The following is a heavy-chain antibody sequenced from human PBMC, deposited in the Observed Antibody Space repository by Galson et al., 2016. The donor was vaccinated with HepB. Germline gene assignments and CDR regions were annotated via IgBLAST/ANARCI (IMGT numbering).Heavy chain of an antibody. J-gene: IGHJ4*02. CDR3: AKFASGTYYLDSFDY. V-gene: IGHV3-23*01. Sequence: SLRLSCAASGFTFRSYAMTWVRQAPGKGLEWVSTISGSGGSTYHADSVKGRFTISRDNSKNTVYLQMNSLRAEDTAVYYCAKFASGTYYLDSFDYWGQGTRVTVSS. CDR1: GFTFRSYA. D-gene: IGHD3-10*01. CDR2: ISGSGGST.